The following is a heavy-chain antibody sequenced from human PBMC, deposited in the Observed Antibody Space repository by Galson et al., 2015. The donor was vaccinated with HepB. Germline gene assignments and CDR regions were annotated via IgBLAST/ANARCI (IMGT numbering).Heavy chain of an antibody. J-gene: IGHJ4*02. V-gene: IGHV3-53*01. CDR1: GFTVSSNH. Sequence: SLRLSCAASGFTVSSNHMTWVRQAPGKGLEWVSVSYAGGTTYYADSVRGRFTISRDNSKNTLYLQMNSLRAEDTAVYYCATYNAADRALPDWGQGTLVTVSS. CDR2: SYAGGTT. D-gene: IGHD5-18*01. CDR3: ATYNAADRALPD.